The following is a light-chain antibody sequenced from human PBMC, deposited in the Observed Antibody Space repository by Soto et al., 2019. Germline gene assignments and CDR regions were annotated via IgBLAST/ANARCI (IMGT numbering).Light chain of an antibody. J-gene: IGKJ4*01. V-gene: IGKV1-12*01. CDR2: AAS. CDR1: QGIDSW. CDR3: QQAIHFPLA. Sequence: DIQMTQSPSSVSASVGDSVTITCRASQGIDSWLAWYQQKPGNAPKLLISAASNLQSGVPARFSGSESGTEFTLTINSLQPEDFATYFCQQAIHFPLAFGGETKVEI.